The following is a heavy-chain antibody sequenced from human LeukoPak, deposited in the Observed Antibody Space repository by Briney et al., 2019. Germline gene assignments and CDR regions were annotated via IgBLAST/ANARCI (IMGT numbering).Heavy chain of an antibody. D-gene: IGHD2-8*01. CDR1: EITFSSYE. Sequence: PGGSLRLSCAASEITFSSYEMNWVRQAPGKGLEWVSYISNSDSTTYYADSVKGRFTLSRDNAKNSLYLQMNSLRAEDTGVYYCARTMYVYLFDYWGQGTLVTVSS. CDR3: ARTMYVYLFDY. J-gene: IGHJ4*02. V-gene: IGHV3-48*03. CDR2: ISNSDSTT.